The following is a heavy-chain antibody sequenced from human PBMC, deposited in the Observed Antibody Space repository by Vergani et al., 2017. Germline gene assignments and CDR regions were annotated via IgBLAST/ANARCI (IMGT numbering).Heavy chain of an antibody. CDR1: GFTFSSYA. CDR2: ISGSGGSA. Sequence: EVQLLESGGGLVQPGGSLRLSCAASGFTFSSYAMSWVRQAPGKGLEWVSAISGSGGSAYYANSVKGRFTISRDKSKNTLYLQMNTLRAGDTAMYYCARRCSSTACSGDWYFDLWGRGTLVTVSS. CDR3: ARRCSSTACSGDWYFDL. J-gene: IGHJ2*01. V-gene: IGHV3-23*01. D-gene: IGHD2-2*01.